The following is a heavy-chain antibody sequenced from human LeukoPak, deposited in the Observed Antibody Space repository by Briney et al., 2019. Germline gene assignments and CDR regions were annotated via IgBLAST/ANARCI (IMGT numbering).Heavy chain of an antibody. CDR3: ARGKGSSWYRWFDP. CDR1: GYTLTSYD. D-gene: IGHD6-13*01. CDR2: MNPNSGNT. Sequence: ASVKVSCKASGYTLTSYDINWVRQATGQGLEWRGWMNPNSGNTGYAQKFQGRVTMTRNTSISTAYMEVSSLRSDDTAVYYCARGKGSSWYRWFDPWGQGTLVTVSS. V-gene: IGHV1-8*01. J-gene: IGHJ5*02.